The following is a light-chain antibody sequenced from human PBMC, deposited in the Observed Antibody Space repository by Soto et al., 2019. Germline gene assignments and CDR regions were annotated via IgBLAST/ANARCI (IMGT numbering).Light chain of an antibody. CDR2: GAS. CDR3: QQYGSSL. J-gene: IGKJ4*01. V-gene: IGKV3-20*01. Sequence: EIVLMQSPGTLSLSPGERATLSCRASQSVSSSYLAWYQQKPGQAPRLLIYGASSRATGIPDRFSGSGSGTDFTLTISRLEPEDFAVYYCQQYGSSLLGGGTKVDIK. CDR1: QSVSSSY.